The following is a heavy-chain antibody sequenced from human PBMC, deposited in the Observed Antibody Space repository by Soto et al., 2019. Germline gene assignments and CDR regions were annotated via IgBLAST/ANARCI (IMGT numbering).Heavy chain of an antibody. J-gene: IGHJ6*02. V-gene: IGHV1-18*01. CDR3: ARDQQPILSGYYGDYYYYYGMDV. Sequence: ASVKVSCKASGYTFTSYGISWVRQAPGQGLEWMGWISAYNGNTSYAQKLQGRVTMTTDTSTSTAYMELRSLRSDDTAVYYCARDQQPILSGYYGDYYYYYGMDVWGQGTTVTVSS. D-gene: IGHD3-9*01. CDR1: GYTFTSYG. CDR2: ISAYNGNT.